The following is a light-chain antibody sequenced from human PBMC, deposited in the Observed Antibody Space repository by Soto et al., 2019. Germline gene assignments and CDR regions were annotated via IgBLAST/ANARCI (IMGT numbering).Light chain of an antibody. CDR2: EVS. V-gene: IGLV2-23*02. J-gene: IGLJ1*01. CDR1: SSDVGNYKF. Sequence: QSALTQPASVSGSPGQSITISYTGTSSDVGNYKFVSWYQQHPDKAPKVMIYEVSQRPSGVSDRFSGSKSGNTASLTISGLQAEDEADYYCCSYAGSSPSYVFGTGTKVTVL. CDR3: CSYAGSSPSYV.